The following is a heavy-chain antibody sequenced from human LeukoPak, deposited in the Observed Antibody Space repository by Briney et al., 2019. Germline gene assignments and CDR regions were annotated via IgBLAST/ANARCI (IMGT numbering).Heavy chain of an antibody. CDR3: ARDVGYRSWFDP. CDR2: ISYDGSNK. J-gene: IGHJ5*02. CDR1: EFTFSSYG. D-gene: IGHD5-18*01. V-gene: IGHV3-30*03. Sequence: GGSLRLSCAASEFTFSSYGMHWVRQAPGKGLEWVAVISYDGSNKYYADSVKGRFTISRDNSKNTLYLQMNSLRAEDTAVYYCARDVGYRSWFDPWGQGTLVIVSS.